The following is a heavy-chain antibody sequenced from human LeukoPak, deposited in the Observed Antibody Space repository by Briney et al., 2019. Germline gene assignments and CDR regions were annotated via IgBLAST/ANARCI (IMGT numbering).Heavy chain of an antibody. V-gene: IGHV3-30-3*01. CDR2: ISYDGSNK. CDR1: GFTFSSYA. D-gene: IGHD5-18*01. CDR3: ARDQGYSYGYDA. J-gene: IGHJ5*02. Sequence: GGSLRLSCAASGFTFSSYAMHWVRRAPGKGLEWVAVISYDGSNKYYADSVKGRFTISRDNSKNTLYLQMNSLRAEDTAVYYCARDQGYSYGYDAWGQGTLVTVSS.